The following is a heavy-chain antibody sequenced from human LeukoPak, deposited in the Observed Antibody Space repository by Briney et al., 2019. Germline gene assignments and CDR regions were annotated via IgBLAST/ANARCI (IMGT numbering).Heavy chain of an antibody. Sequence: GSVRLSCAASGITFTSYAMSWVGQAPGKGLEWVSSIIASGASTYYANSVKGRFTISRDNSKDTLYLQLNSLRAEDTALYYCTKAYYYGSSGYTPEAFDIWGQGTIVAVSS. D-gene: IGHD3-22*01. CDR3: TKAYYYGSSGYTPEAFDI. J-gene: IGHJ3*02. CDR2: IIASGAST. CDR1: GITFTSYA. V-gene: IGHV3-23*01.